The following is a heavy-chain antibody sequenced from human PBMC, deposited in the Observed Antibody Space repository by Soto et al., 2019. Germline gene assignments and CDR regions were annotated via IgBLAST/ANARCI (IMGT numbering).Heavy chain of an antibody. J-gene: IGHJ4*02. Sequence: GGSLRLSCAASGFTFSSYAMHWVRQAPGKGLEWVAVISYDGSNKYYADSVKGRFTISRDNSKNTLYLQMNSLRAEDTAVYYCARAYSSSWYREYYFDYWGQGTLVTVSS. D-gene: IGHD6-13*01. V-gene: IGHV3-30-3*01. CDR1: GFTFSSYA. CDR3: ARAYSSSWYREYYFDY. CDR2: ISYDGSNK.